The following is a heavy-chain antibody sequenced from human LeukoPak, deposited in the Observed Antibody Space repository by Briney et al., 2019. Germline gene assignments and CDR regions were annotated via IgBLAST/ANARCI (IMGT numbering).Heavy chain of an antibody. J-gene: IGHJ4*02. CDR1: GYDFINYG. V-gene: IGHV1-18*01. D-gene: IGHD6-6*01. Sequence: GASVKVSCKASGYDFINYGISWVRQSPGQGLEWMGWRSIYNGNTAYKLQGRVTMTTDTSTSTAYMEVRSLTSDDTAVYYCARGGPFPSGSSSREYYLDDWGQGTLVTVSS. CDR3: ARGGPFPSGSSSREYYLDD. CDR2: RSIYNGNT.